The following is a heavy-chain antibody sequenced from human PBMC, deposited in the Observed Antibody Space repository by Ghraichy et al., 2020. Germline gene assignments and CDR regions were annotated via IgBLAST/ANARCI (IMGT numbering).Heavy chain of an antibody. J-gene: IGHJ6*03. CDR1: EFTFSTYS. CDR3: ANLAYSRSSGSHDYYYMDV. CDR2: IRYNGDTR. Sequence: GGSLRLSCAASEFTFSTYSMNWVRQAPGKGLEWVAFIRYNGDTRYYVGSVKGRFTISRDNSKNTLYLQMNSLRADDTAVYYCANLAYSRSSGSHDYYYMDVWGKGTTVTVSS. D-gene: IGHD6-6*01. V-gene: IGHV3-30*02.